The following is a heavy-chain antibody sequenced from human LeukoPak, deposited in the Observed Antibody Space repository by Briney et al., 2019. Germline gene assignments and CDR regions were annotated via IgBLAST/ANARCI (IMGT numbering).Heavy chain of an antibody. Sequence: GGSLRISCEGSGFIFSNYWMSWVRQAPGKGLDWVANINQDGTEKYYAQSVRGRFTISRDNARNSVQLQMNNLRAEDTALYYCAVLEGLSWGQGTLVSVSS. J-gene: IGHJ4*02. V-gene: IGHV3-7*03. CDR2: INQDGTEK. CDR3: AVLEGLS. CDR1: GFIFSNYW. D-gene: IGHD5-24*01.